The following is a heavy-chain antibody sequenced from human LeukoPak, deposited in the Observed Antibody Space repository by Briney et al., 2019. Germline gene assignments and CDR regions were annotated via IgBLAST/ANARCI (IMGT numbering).Heavy chain of an antibody. CDR3: ARHGGYDYHYYYYMDV. D-gene: IGHD5-12*01. Sequence: ASVKVSCKASGYTFTGYYMHWVRQAPGQGLEWMGRINPNSGGTNYAQKFQGRVTMTRDTSISTAYMELSRLRSDDTAVYYCARHGGYDYHYYYYMDVWGKGTTVTVSS. V-gene: IGHV1-2*06. CDR1: GYTFTGYY. J-gene: IGHJ6*03. CDR2: INPNSGGT.